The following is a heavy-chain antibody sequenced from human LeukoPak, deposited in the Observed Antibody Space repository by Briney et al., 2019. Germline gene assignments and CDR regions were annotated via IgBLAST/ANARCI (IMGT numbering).Heavy chain of an antibody. D-gene: IGHD6-13*01. J-gene: IGHJ5*01. V-gene: IGHV4-39*01. CDR1: RGSIRTADYY. Sequence: SETLSLTCTVSRGSIRTADYYWAWVRQPPGEGLEWLGSIYFSGTPYFNPSLKSRVAVSIDTSKNQFSLKVTSVNASDTAVYFCARASSWYAGAWFDSWGQGTLVTVSS. CDR3: ARASSWYAGAWFDS. CDR2: IYFSGTP.